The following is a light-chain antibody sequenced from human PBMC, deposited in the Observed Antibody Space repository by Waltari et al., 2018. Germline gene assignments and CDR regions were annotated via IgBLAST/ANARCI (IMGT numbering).Light chain of an antibody. V-gene: IGLV1-51*01. J-gene: IGLJ3*02. CDR1: TPNIGNNY. Sequence: GAPGQKVTISCSGSTPNIGNNYVSWYQQFPGTAPKLLIYEDNRRPSGIPDRFSGSKSGASATLGITGLQTGDEANYYCGTWDSSLGIGVLGGGTRVTVL. CDR3: GTWDSSLGIGV. CDR2: EDN.